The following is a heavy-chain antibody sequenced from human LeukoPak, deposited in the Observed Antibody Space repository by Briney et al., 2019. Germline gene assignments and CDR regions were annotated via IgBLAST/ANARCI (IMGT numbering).Heavy chain of an antibody. V-gene: IGHV5-51*01. CDR2: IYPGDSDT. J-gene: IGHJ5*02. D-gene: IGHD3-10*01. CDR1: GYSFTSYW. Sequence: GESLKISCKGSGYSFTSYWIGWVRQMPGKGLEWMGIIYPGDSDTRYSPSFQGQVTISADKSISTAYLQWSSLKASDTAMYYCARHVVARGVISSFDPWGQGTLVTVSS. CDR3: ARHVVARGVISSFDP.